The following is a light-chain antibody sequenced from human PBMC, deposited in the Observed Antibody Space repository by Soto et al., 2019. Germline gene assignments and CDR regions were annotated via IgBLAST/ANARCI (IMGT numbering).Light chain of an antibody. Sequence: ELVLTQSPATLSFSPWESATLSCRASQSVSRYLAWYQQKPGQAPRLLIYDASNRATGVQARFSGSGSGTDFTLTISSLEPEDFAVYYCKQRSNWLTXGQGTRREIK. CDR2: DAS. CDR3: KQRSNWLT. J-gene: IGKJ5*01. CDR1: QSVSRY. V-gene: IGKV3-11*01.